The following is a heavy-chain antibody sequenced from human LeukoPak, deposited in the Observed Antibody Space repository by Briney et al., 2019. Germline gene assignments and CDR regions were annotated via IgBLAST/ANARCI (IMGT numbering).Heavy chain of an antibody. J-gene: IGHJ4*02. CDR1: GGSISSYY. Sequence: SETLSLTCTVSGGSISSYYWGWIRQPPGKGLEWIGYIYYSGSTNCNPSLKSRVTISVDTSKNQFSLKLSSVTAADTAVYYCARGVMITFGGVITFDYWGQGTLVTVSS. CDR3: ARGVMITFGGVITFDY. CDR2: IYYSGST. D-gene: IGHD3-16*02. V-gene: IGHV4-59*01.